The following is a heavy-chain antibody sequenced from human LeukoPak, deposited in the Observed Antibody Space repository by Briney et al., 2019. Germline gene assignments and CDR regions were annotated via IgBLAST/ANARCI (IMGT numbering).Heavy chain of an antibody. D-gene: IGHD3-16*01. CDR3: ARGWGGFDS. V-gene: IGHV4-59*12. Sequence: PSETLSLTCSVSGGSIRNYFWSWIRQSPGKGLEWIGYISDSVDTNYNPSLESRVIMSVDTSKNQVSLTLTSVTAADTAVYFCARGWGGFDSWGQGTLVTVSS. CDR2: ISDSVDT. J-gene: IGHJ5*01. CDR1: GGSIRNYF.